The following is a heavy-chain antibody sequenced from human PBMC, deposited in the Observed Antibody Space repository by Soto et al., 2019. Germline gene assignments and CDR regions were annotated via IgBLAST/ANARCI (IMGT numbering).Heavy chain of an antibody. Sequence: EVQLVESGGGLVKPGGSLRLSCAASGFTFSSYSMNWVRQAPGKGLEWVSSISSSSSYIYYADSVKGRFTISRDNAKNSLYLQMNSLRAEDTAVYYCARYADYDKVFYGIDVWGQGTTVTVSS. CDR3: ARYADYDKVFYGIDV. CDR1: GFTFSSYS. V-gene: IGHV3-21*01. D-gene: IGHD3-9*01. J-gene: IGHJ6*02. CDR2: ISSSSSYI.